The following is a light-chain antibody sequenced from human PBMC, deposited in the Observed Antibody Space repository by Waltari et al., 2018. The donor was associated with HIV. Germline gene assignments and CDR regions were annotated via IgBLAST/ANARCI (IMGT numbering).Light chain of an antibody. J-gene: IGLJ2*01. CDR3: AAWDDSLNGVV. Sequence: QSVLTQSPSASGTPGQRVIISCSGSSSNIGGSNYVTWYQLLPGKAPKLLISQHNRRPSGFPDRFSGSKSGTSASLAISGLRSEDEADYYCAAWDDSLNGVVFGGGTKLTVL. V-gene: IGLV1-47*01. CDR1: SSNIGGSNY. CDR2: QHN.